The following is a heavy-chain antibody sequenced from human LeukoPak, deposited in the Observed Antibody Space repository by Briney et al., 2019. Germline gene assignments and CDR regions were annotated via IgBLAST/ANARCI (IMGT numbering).Heavy chain of an antibody. Sequence: ASVKVSCKASGGTFSSYAISWVRQAPGQGLEWMGWISAYNGNTNYAQKLQGRVTMTTDTSTSTAHMELRSLRSDDTAVYYCARDGYYYDSSGYYYFNYWGQGTLVTVSS. CDR1: GGTFSSYA. D-gene: IGHD3-22*01. J-gene: IGHJ4*02. CDR3: ARDGYYYDSSGYYYFNY. V-gene: IGHV1-18*01. CDR2: ISAYNGNT.